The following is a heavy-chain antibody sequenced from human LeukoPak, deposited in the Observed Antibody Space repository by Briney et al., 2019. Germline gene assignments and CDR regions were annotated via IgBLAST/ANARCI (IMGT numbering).Heavy chain of an antibody. J-gene: IGHJ4*02. CDR2: IKQDGSEK. D-gene: IGHD4-17*01. CDR3: ARRAGESSHPYDY. Sequence: GGSLRLSCAASGFTLSSYWMSWVRQAPGKGLEWVANIKQDGSEKYYVDSVKGRFTISRDNDKKSRYLQMNTLRAEDTAVSYCARRAGESSHPYDYWGQGTLVTVSS. V-gene: IGHV3-7*03. CDR1: GFTLSSYW.